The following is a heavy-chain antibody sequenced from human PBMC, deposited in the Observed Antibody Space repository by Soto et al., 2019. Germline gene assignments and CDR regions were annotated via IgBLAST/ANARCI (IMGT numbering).Heavy chain of an antibody. D-gene: IGHD5-12*01. Sequence: QVQLQESGPGRVKPSETLSLTCTVSGGSISNFYWSWIRQPPGKGLEWIGYIYYSGSTNYNPSLKSRVTISVDTSKNQCSLKLSSVTAADTAVYFGARRYGGNVDYWGQGTLVTVSS. J-gene: IGHJ4*02. V-gene: IGHV4-59*08. CDR1: GGSISNFY. CDR3: ARRYGGNVDY. CDR2: IYYSGST.